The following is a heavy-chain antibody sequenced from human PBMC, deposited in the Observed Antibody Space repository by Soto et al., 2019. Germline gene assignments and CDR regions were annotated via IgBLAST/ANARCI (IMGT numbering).Heavy chain of an antibody. CDR1: GYTFTSYG. CDR2: ISAYNGNT. V-gene: IGHV1-18*01. Sequence: GASVKVSCKASGYTFTSYGISWVRQAPGQGLEWMGWISAYNGNTNYAQKLQGRVTMTTDTSTSTAYMELRSLRSDDTAVYYCARDLHLYYYYYYMDVWGKGTTVTVSS. CDR3: ARDLHLYYYYYYMDV. J-gene: IGHJ6*03.